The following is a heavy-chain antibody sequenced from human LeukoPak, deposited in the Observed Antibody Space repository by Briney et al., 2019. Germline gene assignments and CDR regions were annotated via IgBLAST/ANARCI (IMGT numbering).Heavy chain of an antibody. J-gene: IGHJ4*02. V-gene: IGHV1-69*04. Sequence: SVKVSCKASGGTFSSYAISWVRQAPGQGLEWMGRIIPIFGIANYAQKFQGRVTITADKSTSTAYMELNSLRAEDTALYYCAKVYGYSSGRWAHGYFDYWGQGTLVTVSS. CDR1: GGTFSSYA. D-gene: IGHD6-19*01. CDR3: AKVYGYSSGRWAHGYFDY. CDR2: IIPIFGIA.